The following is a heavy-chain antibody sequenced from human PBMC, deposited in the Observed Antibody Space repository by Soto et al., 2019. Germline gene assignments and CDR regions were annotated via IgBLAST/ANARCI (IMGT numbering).Heavy chain of an antibody. CDR2: VSYDGTNK. CDR1: GFTFSNYA. D-gene: IGHD3-3*01. J-gene: IGHJ2*01. V-gene: IGHV3-30-3*01. Sequence: QVQLVESGGGVVQPGRSLRLSCAASGFTFSNYAMHWVRQTPGKGLEWVAIVSYDGTNKSYADSVKGRFTISRINSENTLYLQMHSLRAEDTALYSCARDVATQPWRPWYFELWGSGTLVTVSS. CDR3: ARDVATQPWRPWYFEL.